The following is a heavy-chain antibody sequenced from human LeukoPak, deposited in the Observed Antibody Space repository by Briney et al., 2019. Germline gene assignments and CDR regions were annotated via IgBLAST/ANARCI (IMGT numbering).Heavy chain of an antibody. D-gene: IGHD5-18*01. CDR2: INEDGSKM. CDR3: ARGSGYSYGFDH. CDR1: GFPFSSYW. V-gene: IGHV3-7*03. J-gene: IGHJ4*02. Sequence: GGSLRLSCAVSGFPFSSYWMSWVRQAPGKGLEWGANINEDGSKMFYVDSVKGRFTVSRDNAKNSLFLQMNSLRADDTAVYYCARGSGYSYGFDHWGLGTLFAVSA.